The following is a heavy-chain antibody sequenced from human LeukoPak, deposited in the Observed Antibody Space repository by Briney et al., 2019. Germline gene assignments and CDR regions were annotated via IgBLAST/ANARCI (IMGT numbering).Heavy chain of an antibody. CDR3: AKDMVVSERCEPLNSFDY. CDR2: IWYDGSNK. Sequence: PGRSLRLSCAASGFTFSSYGMHWVRQAPGKGLEWVAVIWYDGSNKYYADSVKGRFTISRDNSKNTLYLQMNSLRAEDTAVYYCAKDMVVSERCEPLNSFDYWGQGTLVTVSS. J-gene: IGHJ4*02. CDR1: GFTFSSYG. V-gene: IGHV3-33*06. D-gene: IGHD3-10*01.